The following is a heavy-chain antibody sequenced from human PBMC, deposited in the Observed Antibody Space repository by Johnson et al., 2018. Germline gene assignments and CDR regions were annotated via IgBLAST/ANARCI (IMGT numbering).Heavy chain of an antibody. Sequence: VQSGGSLRLSCAASGFTFSNYWIHWVRQAPGEGLVWVSRITSDGSNTDYAGSVKGRFTLSRDKCKSKQYLEMNSLKTEDTTVYYCVPGYPNYMDVWGKGTTVTVSS. CDR3: VPGYPNYMDV. V-gene: IGHV3-74*01. CDR2: ITSDGSNT. D-gene: IGHD5-12*01. J-gene: IGHJ6*03. CDR1: GFTFSNYW.